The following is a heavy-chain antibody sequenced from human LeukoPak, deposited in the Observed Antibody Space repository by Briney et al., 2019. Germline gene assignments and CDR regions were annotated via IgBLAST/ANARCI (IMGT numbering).Heavy chain of an antibody. CDR3: ARAIPSQVLFSIHGLDV. V-gene: IGHV1-2*02. Sequence: ASVKVSCKASGYTFIGYYMHWVRQAPGQGLEWMGWVQPNSGGTKYAHKFQDRVTMTRDTSNTTAYMQLNRLRSDDTAVYYCARAIPSQVLFSIHGLDVWGPGTTVIVSS. J-gene: IGHJ6*02. CDR1: GYTFIGYY. CDR2: VQPNSGGT. D-gene: IGHD3-16*01.